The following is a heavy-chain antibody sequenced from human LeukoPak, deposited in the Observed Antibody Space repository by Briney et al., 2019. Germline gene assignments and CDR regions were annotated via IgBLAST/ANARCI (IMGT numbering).Heavy chain of an antibody. D-gene: IGHD3-22*01. V-gene: IGHV3-11*06. CDR1: GFTFSDYY. J-gene: IGHJ4*02. CDR2: ISSSSSYT. Sequence: GGSLRLSCAASGFTFSDYYMSWIRQAPGKGLEWVSYISSSSSYTNYADSVKGRFTISRDNAKDSLYLQMNSLRAEDTAVYYCARDREYYYDSSGYREIDYWGQGTLVTVSS. CDR3: ARDREYYYDSSGYREIDY.